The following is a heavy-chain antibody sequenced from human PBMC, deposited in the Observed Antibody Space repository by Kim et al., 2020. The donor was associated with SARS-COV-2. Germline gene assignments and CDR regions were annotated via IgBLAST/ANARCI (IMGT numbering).Heavy chain of an antibody. J-gene: IGHJ5*01. V-gene: IGHV4-39*01. CDR2: IYYSGST. Sequence: SETLSLTCTVSGGSISSSSYSWGWIRQPPGKGLEWIGSIYYSGSTYYNPSLKSRVTISVDTSKNQFSLNLISVAAADTADYYCPRHWNDYDSSGSSINW. CDR1: GGSISSSSYS. CDR3: PRHWNDYDSSGSSINW. D-gene: IGHD3-22*01.